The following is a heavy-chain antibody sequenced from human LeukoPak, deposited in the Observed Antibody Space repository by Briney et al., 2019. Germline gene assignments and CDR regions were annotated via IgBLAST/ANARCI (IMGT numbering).Heavy chain of an antibody. Sequence: GGSLRLSCAASGFAFSRYTMNWVRQAPGKGLEWVSSISRSSKYIYYADSLKDRFTVSRDNAKNSLYLQMNSLRAEDTAVYYCARVGGDYYFDYWGQGTLVTVSS. J-gene: IGHJ4*02. CDR2: ISRSSKYI. CDR1: GFAFSRYT. CDR3: ARVGGDYYFDY. D-gene: IGHD4-17*01. V-gene: IGHV3-21*04.